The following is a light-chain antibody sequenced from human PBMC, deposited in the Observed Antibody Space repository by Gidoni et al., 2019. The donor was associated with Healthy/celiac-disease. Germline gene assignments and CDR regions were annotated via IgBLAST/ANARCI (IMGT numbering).Light chain of an antibody. V-gene: IGKV1-27*01. CDR2: AAS. J-gene: IGKJ1*01. CDR1: QGISNY. CDR3: QKDNRAPWT. Sequence: DIQMTQSPSSLSASVGDRVTITCRASQGISNYLAWYQQKPGKVPKLLIYAASTLHSGVPSRFSGSGSGTDFTLTISSLQPEDGATYYCQKDNRAPWTFXQXTKVEIK.